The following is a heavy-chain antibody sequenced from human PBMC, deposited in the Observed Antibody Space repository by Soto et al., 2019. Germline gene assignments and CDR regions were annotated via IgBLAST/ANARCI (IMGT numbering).Heavy chain of an antibody. J-gene: IGHJ4*02. CDR2: IIPIFGTA. Sequence: QVQLVQSGAEVKKPGSSVKVSCTASGGTFSSYAISWVRQAPGQGLEWMGGIIPIFGTANYAQKFQGRVTITADESTSTAYMELSSLRSEDTAVYYCARVNYLVAGTVHYFDYWGQGTLVTVSS. D-gene: IGHD6-19*01. V-gene: IGHV1-69*01. CDR1: GGTFSSYA. CDR3: ARVNYLVAGTVHYFDY.